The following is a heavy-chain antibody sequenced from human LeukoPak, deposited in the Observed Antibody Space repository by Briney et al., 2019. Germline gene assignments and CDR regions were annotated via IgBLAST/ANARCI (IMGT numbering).Heavy chain of an antibody. V-gene: IGHV4-59*01. J-gene: IGHJ4*02. Sequence: NSSETLSLTCTVSGGSISSYYWSWIRQPPGKGLEWIGNIYYSGSTNYNPSLKSRVTISVDTSKNQFSLKLSSVTAADTAVYYCARVRPPWYFEYWGRGTLFTVSS. CDR1: GGSISSYY. CDR3: ARVRPPWYFEY. CDR2: IYYSGST.